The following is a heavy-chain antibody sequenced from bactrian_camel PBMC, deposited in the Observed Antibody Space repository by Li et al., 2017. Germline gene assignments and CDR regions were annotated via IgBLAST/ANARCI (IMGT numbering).Heavy chain of an antibody. CDR2: IDSTGGR. D-gene: IGHD4*01. J-gene: IGHJ4*01. CDR1: GHGFSRWC. V-gene: IGHV3S53*01. Sequence: HVQLVESGGGLVHPGGSLRLSCAASGHGFSRWCMAWWRQAPGRDRKLLAEIDSTGGRTYDDSVRGRFTISKDIPNRTLYLQMSSLKPEDTAMYYCAARRFGSCFNPLSASLYGYWGQGTQVTVS. CDR3: AARRFGSCFNPLSASLYGY.